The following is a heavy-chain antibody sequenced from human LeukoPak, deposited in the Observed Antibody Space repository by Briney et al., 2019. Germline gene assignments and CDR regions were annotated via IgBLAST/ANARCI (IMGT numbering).Heavy chain of an antibody. D-gene: IGHD3-22*01. Sequence: GGSLRPSCAASGFTFSFYAMSWVRRAPGKGLEWVSSISSSGDVTFYTDPVKGRFTISRDNSKNTLYLQMNSLRAEDTAIYYCAKDRPNYYESNGHYYKRDGDYWGQGTLVTVS. CDR3: AKDRPNYYESNGHYYKRDGDY. CDR1: GFTFSFYA. J-gene: IGHJ4*02. CDR2: ISSSGDVT. V-gene: IGHV3-23*01.